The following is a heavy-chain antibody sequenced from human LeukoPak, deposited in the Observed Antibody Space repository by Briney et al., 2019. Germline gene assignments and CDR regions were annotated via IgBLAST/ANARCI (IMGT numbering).Heavy chain of an antibody. D-gene: IGHD6-19*01. Sequence: SQTLSLTCAISGDSVSSNSAAWNWIRQSPSRGLEWLGRTYYRSKWYNDYAVSVKSRITINPDTSKNQFSLQLNSVTPEDTAVYYCARGTLQWLVHFYYYYMDVWGKGTTVTISS. CDR1: GDSVSSNSAA. CDR3: ARGTLQWLVHFYYYYMDV. V-gene: IGHV6-1*01. CDR2: TYYRSKWYN. J-gene: IGHJ6*03.